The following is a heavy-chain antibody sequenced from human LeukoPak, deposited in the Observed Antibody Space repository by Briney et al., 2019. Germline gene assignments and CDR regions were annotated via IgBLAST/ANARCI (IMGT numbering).Heavy chain of an antibody. Sequence: SSETLSLTCTVSGGSISSYYWSWIRQPPGKGLEWIGYIYYSGSTNYNPSLKSRVTISVDTSKNQFSLKLSSVTAADTAVYYCARDIVVVPAASLFDYWGQGTLVTVSS. CDR3: ARDIVVVPAASLFDY. CDR2: IYYSGST. D-gene: IGHD2-2*01. V-gene: IGHV4-59*12. CDR1: GGSISSYY. J-gene: IGHJ4*02.